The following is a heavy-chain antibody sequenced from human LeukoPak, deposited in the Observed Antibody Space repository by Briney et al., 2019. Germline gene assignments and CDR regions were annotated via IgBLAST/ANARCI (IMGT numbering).Heavy chain of an antibody. CDR2: IYYSGST. D-gene: IGHD3-22*01. J-gene: IGHJ5*02. Sequence: SETLSLTCTVSGGSISSSSYYWGWIRQPPGKGLEWIGSIYYSGSTYCNPSLKSRVTISVDTSKNQFSLKLSSVTAADTAVYYCARQAGWDYYDSSGYRYWFDPWGQGTLVTVSS. CDR1: GGSISSSSYY. CDR3: ARQAGWDYYDSSGYRYWFDP. V-gene: IGHV4-39*01.